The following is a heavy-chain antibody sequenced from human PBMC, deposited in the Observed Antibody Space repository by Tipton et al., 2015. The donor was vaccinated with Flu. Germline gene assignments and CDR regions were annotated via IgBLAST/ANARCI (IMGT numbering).Heavy chain of an antibody. CDR2: INQSGST. CDR1: GGSLSGFY. Sequence: TLSLTCTVHGGSLSGFYWGWVRQFPGKGLEWLGEINQSGSTNDNPSLKSRFMMSVEKSKNQFSLSLTSVTAADTAVYYCARRTLSVFGVAFDNWGQGTMVTVS. D-gene: IGHD3-3*01. CDR3: ARRTLSVFGVAFDN. J-gene: IGHJ4*02. V-gene: IGHV4-34*01.